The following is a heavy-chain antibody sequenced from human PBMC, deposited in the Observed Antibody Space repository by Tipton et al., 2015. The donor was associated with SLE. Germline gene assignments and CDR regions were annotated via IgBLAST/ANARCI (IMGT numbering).Heavy chain of an antibody. CDR2: VYYTGST. CDR1: GDSFSRGTYL. Sequence: TLSLTCTVSGDSFSRGTYLWGWIRQPPGKGLEWIGDVYYTGSTYYNPSLKSRASISVDASRNQFSLRLHSVTAADTAIYFCAGRGDLVVELAYLDYWGQGLLVTVSS. J-gene: IGHJ4*02. V-gene: IGHV4-39*07. CDR3: AGRGDLVVELAYLDY. D-gene: IGHD2-21*01.